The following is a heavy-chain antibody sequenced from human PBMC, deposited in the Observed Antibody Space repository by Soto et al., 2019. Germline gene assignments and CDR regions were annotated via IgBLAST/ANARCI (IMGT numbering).Heavy chain of an antibody. Sequence: QVQLQESGPGLVKPSETLSLTCTVSGGSISSYYWSWIRQPPGKGLKWIGYIYYSGSTNYNPSLKSRVTISVDTSKNQFSLKLSSVTAADTAVYYCARAFKGWFDPWGQGTLVTVSS. J-gene: IGHJ5*02. CDR1: GGSISSYY. CDR3: ARAFKGWFDP. V-gene: IGHV4-59*01. CDR2: IYYSGST.